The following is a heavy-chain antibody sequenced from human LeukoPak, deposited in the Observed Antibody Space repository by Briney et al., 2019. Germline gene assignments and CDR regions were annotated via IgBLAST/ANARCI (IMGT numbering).Heavy chain of an antibody. CDR3: AKGEDYYDSSGYYGPDY. CDR1: GFTFSSYA. Sequence: GGSLRLSCAASGFTFSSYAMSWVRQAPGKGLEWVSVIYSGGSTYYADSVKGRFTISRDNSKNTLYLQMNSLRAEDTAVYYCAKGEDYYDSSGYYGPDYWGQGTLVTVSS. D-gene: IGHD3-22*01. V-gene: IGHV3-66*01. J-gene: IGHJ4*02. CDR2: IYSGGST.